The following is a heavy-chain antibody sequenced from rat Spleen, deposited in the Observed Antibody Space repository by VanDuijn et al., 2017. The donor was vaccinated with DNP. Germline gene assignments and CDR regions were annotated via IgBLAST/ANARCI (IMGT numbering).Heavy chain of an antibody. D-gene: IGHD4-3*01. CDR3: ARLLVRGRWYFDY. J-gene: IGHJ2*01. Sequence: EVQLQESGPGLVKPSQSLSLTCSVTGYSITSNYWGWIRKFPGNKMEWIGHTSYSGSTSYNPSLKRQISITRDTSTNQFFLQLNSVKTEDTATYYCARLLVRGRWYFDYWGQGVMVTVSS. V-gene: IGHV3-1*01. CDR2: TSYSGST. CDR1: GYSITSNY.